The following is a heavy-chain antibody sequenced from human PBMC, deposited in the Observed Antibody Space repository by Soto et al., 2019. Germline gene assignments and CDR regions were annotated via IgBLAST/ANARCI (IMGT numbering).Heavy chain of an antibody. CDR3: AHRRGYYGSGSYHTQKTNWFDP. CDR2: IYWDDDK. Sequence: QITLKESGPTLVKPTQTLTLTCTFSGFSLSTSGVGVGWIRQPPGKALEWLALIYWDDDKRYSPSLKSRLTITKDTSKNQVVLTMTNMDPVDTATYYCAHRRGYYGSGSYHTQKTNWFDPWGQGTLVTVSS. V-gene: IGHV2-5*02. CDR1: GFSLSTSGVG. J-gene: IGHJ5*02. D-gene: IGHD3-10*01.